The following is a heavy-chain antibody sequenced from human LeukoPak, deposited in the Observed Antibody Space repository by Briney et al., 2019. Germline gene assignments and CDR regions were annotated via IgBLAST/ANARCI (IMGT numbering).Heavy chain of an antibody. Sequence: GASVKVSCKASGYTFTGHYVHWVRPAPGQGLAWMGCMDPSSGGTNSAQKFQDRLTMASHTPIPTVYVALSSLTSDHTARYFCARDRRAPAGSIIDYWGQGTLVTVSS. J-gene: IGHJ4*02. CDR3: ARDRRAPAGSIIDY. D-gene: IGHD6-13*01. V-gene: IGHV1-2*02. CDR2: MDPSSGGT. CDR1: GYTFTGHY.